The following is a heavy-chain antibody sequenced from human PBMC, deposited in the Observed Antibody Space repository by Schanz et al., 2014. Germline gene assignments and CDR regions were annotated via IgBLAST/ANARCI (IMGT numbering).Heavy chain of an antibody. CDR2: IMPLRGIG. Sequence: QVQLVQSGAEMKKPGASVKVSCKASGYTFTGYYMHWVRQAPGQGLEWLGRIMPLRGIGNNAWKFQDRLTITADKSMNITYMELSSLGTEDTAVYYCTRLRQADPNGFDVWGQGTTVTVS. CDR1: GYTFTGYY. V-gene: IGHV1-69*02. J-gene: IGHJ6*02. D-gene: IGHD6-19*01. CDR3: TRLRQADPNGFDV.